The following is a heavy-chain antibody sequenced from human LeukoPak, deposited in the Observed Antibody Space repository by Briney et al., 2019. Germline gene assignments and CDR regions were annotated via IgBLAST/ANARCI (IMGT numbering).Heavy chain of an antibody. J-gene: IGHJ4*02. CDR3: AKDSGDYGTPGDY. Sequence: PGRSLRLSCAASGFTFSSYGMHWVRQAPGKGLEWVAVISYDGSNKYYADSVKGRFTISRDNSKNTPYLQMNSLRAEDTAVYYCAKDSGDYGTPGDYWGQGTLVTVSS. D-gene: IGHD4-17*01. CDR2: ISYDGSNK. CDR1: GFTFSSYG. V-gene: IGHV3-30*18.